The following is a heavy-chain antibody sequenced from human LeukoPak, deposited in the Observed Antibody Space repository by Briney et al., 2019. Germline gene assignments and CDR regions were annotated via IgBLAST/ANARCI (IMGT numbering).Heavy chain of an antibody. V-gene: IGHV4-34*01. CDR3: ARVDDY. Sequence: PSETLSLTCAVYGGSFSGHSWAWIRQPPGKGLEWVGEINHGGSTNYNPSLKSRVTISLDTSKNHFSLKVSSVTAADTAVYYCARVDDYWGQGTLDTVSS. CDR1: GGSFSGHS. CDR2: INHGGST. D-gene: IGHD3/OR15-3a*01. J-gene: IGHJ4*02.